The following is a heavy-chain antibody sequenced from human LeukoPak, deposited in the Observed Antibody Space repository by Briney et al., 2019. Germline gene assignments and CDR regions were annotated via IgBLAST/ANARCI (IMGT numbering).Heavy chain of an antibody. CDR1: GGSFSGYY. CDR3: ASYGGTTFDY. Sequence: SETLSLTCAVYGGSFSGYYWSWIRQPPGKGLEWIGYIYYSGSTNYNPSLKSRVTMSVDTSKNQFSLKLSSVTAADTALYYCASYGGTTFDYWGQGTLVTVSS. V-gene: IGHV4-59*08. CDR2: IYYSGST. J-gene: IGHJ4*02. D-gene: IGHD4-23*01.